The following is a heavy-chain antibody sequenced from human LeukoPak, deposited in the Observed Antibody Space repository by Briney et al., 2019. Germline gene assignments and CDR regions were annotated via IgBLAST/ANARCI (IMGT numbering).Heavy chain of an antibody. J-gene: IGHJ5*02. V-gene: IGHV1-18*01. CDR2: IGAYNGHT. CDR1: GYTFTNYG. D-gene: IGHD1-26*01. Sequence: GASVKVSCKASGYTFTNYGISWVRQAPGQGLEWMGWIGAYNGHTKYAQKVQGRVTMTRDTSTSTAYMELRSLRSDDTAVYYCARDNSVGDTAWWFDPWGQGTLVTVSS. CDR3: ARDNSVGDTAWWFDP.